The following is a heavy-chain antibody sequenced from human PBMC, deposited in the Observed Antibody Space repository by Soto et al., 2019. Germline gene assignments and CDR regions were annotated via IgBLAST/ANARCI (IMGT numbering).Heavy chain of an antibody. CDR1: GGTFSSYT. Sequence: QVQLVQSGAEVKKPGSSVKVSCKASGGTFSSYTISWVRQAPGQGLEWMGRIIPILGIANYAQKFQGRVTSTPNKSTSTAYRELSSLRSEDPAVYYCARDGYSSGLGPPQTTETRGFDYWGQGTLVTVSS. CDR3: ARDGYSSGLGPPQTTETRGFDY. J-gene: IGHJ4*02. CDR2: IIPILGIA. D-gene: IGHD6-19*01. V-gene: IGHV1-69*08.